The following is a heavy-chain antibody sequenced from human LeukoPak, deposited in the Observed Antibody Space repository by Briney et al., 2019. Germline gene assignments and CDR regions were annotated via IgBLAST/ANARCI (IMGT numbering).Heavy chain of an antibody. CDR3: AKDSSAAAASN. D-gene: IGHD6-13*01. CDR1: GFTFSNYG. Sequence: GGSLRLSCAASGFTFSNYGMSWVRQAPGKGLEWVSAISGSGGSTYYADSVKGRFTISRDNSKNTLYLQMNSLRAEDTAVYYCAKDSSAAAASNWGQGTLVTVSS. V-gene: IGHV3-23*01. J-gene: IGHJ4*02. CDR2: ISGSGGST.